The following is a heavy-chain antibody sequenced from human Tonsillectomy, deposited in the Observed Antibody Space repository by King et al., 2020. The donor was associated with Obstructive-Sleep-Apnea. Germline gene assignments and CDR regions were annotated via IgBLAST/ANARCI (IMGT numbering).Heavy chain of an antibody. CDR2: IFPIIGRP. Sequence: QLVQSGAEVKKPGSSVKVSCKASGGNFRRTAINWVRQAPGQGLEWLGGIFPIIGRPNYPQKFQGRVTITADESTSTADMELSSLRSEDTAVYYCARVGGFCRSSNCALDIWGQGTMVTVSS. CDR3: ARVGGFCRSSNCALDI. J-gene: IGHJ3*02. CDR1: GGNFRRTA. V-gene: IGHV1-69*01. D-gene: IGHD2-2*01.